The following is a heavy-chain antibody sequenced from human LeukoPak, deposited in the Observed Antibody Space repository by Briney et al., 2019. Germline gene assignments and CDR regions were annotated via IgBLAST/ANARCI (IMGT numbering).Heavy chain of an antibody. CDR3: ARLTPGKNWFDP. V-gene: IGHV4-38-2*02. CDR2: MYHSGIT. Sequence: SETLSLTCTVSGYSINSAYYWGWIRPPPGKGLEWIGTMYHSGITYYNLSLKSRVTISVDTSKNQFSLKLNSVTAADTAVYYCARLTPGKNWFDPWGHGTLVTVS. CDR1: GYSINSAYY. D-gene: IGHD3-10*01. J-gene: IGHJ5*02.